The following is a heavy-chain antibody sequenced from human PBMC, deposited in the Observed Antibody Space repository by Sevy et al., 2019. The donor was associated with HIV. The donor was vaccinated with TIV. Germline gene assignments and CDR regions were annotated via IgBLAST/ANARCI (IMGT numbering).Heavy chain of an antibody. CDR2: ISYDGSNK. CDR3: ARYHRSWFDP. CDR1: GFTFSRYA. J-gene: IGHJ5*01. Sequence: GGSLRLSCAASGFTFSRYAMHWVRQAPGKGLEWVAVISYDGSNKYYADSVKGRFTISRDNSKNTLYLQMNSLRAEDTAVYYCARYHRSWFDPWGQGTLVTVSS. V-gene: IGHV3-30*04.